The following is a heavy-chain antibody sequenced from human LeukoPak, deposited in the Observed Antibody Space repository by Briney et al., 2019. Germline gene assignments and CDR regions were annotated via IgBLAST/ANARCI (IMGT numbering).Heavy chain of an antibody. CDR3: AKEAQNYYGSGRGPSPFDY. V-gene: IGHV3-30*02. CDR2: IRYDGNNK. CDR1: GFTFSSSA. D-gene: IGHD3-10*01. J-gene: IGHJ4*02. Sequence: GGSLRLACAASGFTFSSSAMHWVRQAPGKGLEWVAFIRYDGNNKYYADSVKGRFTISRDISKNMLYLQMSSLRADDTAVYYCAKEAQNYYGSGRGPSPFDYWGQGTLVTVSS.